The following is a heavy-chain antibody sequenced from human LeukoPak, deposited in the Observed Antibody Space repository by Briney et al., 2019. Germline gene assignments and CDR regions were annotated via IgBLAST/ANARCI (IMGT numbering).Heavy chain of an antibody. CDR2: INHSGST. Sequence: PSETLSLTCAVYGGSFSGYYWSWIRQPPGKGLEWIGEINHSGSTNYNPSLKSRVTISVDTSKNQFSLKLSSVTAADTAVYYCAKNRNYDSSGYYTAWGQGTLVTVSS. V-gene: IGHV4-34*01. CDR1: GGSFSGYY. D-gene: IGHD3-22*01. CDR3: AKNRNYDSSGYYTA. J-gene: IGHJ4*02.